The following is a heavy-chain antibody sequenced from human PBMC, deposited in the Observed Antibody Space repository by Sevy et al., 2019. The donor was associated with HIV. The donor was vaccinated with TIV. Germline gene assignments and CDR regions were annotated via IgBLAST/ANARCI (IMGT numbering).Heavy chain of an antibody. CDR1: GFTFSSYW. Sequence: GGSLRLSCAASGFTFSSYWMSWVRQAPGKGLEWVANIKQDGSEKYYVDSVKGRFTISRDNAKNSLYLQMNSLRAEDTAVYYCARERSGTGIRYYYYGMDVWGQGTTVTVSS. V-gene: IGHV3-7*01. D-gene: IGHD3-3*01. J-gene: IGHJ6*02. CDR2: IKQDGSEK. CDR3: ARERSGTGIRYYYYGMDV.